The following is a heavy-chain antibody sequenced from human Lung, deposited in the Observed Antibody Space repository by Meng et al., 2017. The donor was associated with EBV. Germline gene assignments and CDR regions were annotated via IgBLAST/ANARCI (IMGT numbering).Heavy chain of an antibody. Sequence: QVQLVQSGAEVKKPGSSVKVPCKASGDTISNYAITWVRQAPGQGLEWMGGIVPLFGSTNYAQQFQGRVTITADESTSTVHMELSNLRSEDTAVYYCARGGDIVTTASPFDPWGQGTLVTVSS. V-gene: IGHV1-69*01. J-gene: IGHJ5*02. D-gene: IGHD5-12*01. CDR3: ARGGDIVTTASPFDP. CDR1: GDTISNYA. CDR2: IVPLFGST.